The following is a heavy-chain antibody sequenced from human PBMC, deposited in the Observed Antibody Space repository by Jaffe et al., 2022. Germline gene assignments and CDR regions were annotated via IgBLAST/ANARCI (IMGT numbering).Heavy chain of an antibody. J-gene: IGHJ3*02. Sequence: EVQLVESGGGLVQPGGSLRLSCAASGFTFSSYWMSWVRQAPGKGLEWVANIKQDGSEKYYVDSVKGRFTISRDNAKNSLYLQMNSLRAEDTAVYYCARDLGLGYCSGGSCFDRQASGAFDIWGQGTMVTVSS. CDR1: GFTFSSYW. CDR2: IKQDGSEK. D-gene: IGHD2-15*01. CDR3: ARDLGLGYCSGGSCFDRQASGAFDI. V-gene: IGHV3-7*01.